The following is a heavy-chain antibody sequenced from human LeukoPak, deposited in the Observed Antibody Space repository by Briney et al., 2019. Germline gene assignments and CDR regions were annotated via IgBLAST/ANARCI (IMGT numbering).Heavy chain of an antibody. CDR1: GGSFSGYY. CDR3: ARRMVRGVIMAYNWFDP. D-gene: IGHD3-10*01. J-gene: IGHJ5*02. V-gene: IGHV4-34*01. Sequence: SETLSLTCAVYGGSFSGYYWSWIRQPPGKGLEWIGEINHSGSTNYNPSLKSRATISVDTSKNQFSLKLSSVTAADTAVYYCARRMVRGVIMAYNWFDPWGQGTLVTVSS. CDR2: INHSGST.